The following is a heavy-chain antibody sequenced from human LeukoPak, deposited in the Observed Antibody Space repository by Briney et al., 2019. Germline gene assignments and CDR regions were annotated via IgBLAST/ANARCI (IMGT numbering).Heavy chain of an antibody. CDR3: ARGYYYDSSGSPPWGY. CDR2: ISAYNGNT. Sequence: ASVKVSCKASGYIFTSYGITWVRQAPGQGLEWMGWISAYNGNTNYAQKFQGRVSMTTDTSTSTAYKELRSLRSDDTAMYYCARGYYYDSSGSPPWGYWGQGTLVTISS. V-gene: IGHV1-18*01. D-gene: IGHD3-22*01. J-gene: IGHJ4*02. CDR1: GYIFTSYG.